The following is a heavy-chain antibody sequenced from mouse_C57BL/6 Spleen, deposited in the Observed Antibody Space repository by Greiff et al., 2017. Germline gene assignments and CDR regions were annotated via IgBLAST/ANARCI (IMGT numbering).Heavy chain of an antibody. CDR1: GYAFSSSW. J-gene: IGHJ3*01. CDR3: ARDPYGNWFAY. Sequence: VQLVESGPELVKPGASVKISCKASGYAFSSSWMNWVKQRPGKGLEWIGRIYPGDGDTNYNGKFKGKATLTADKSSSTAYMQLSSLTSEDSAVYFCARDPYGNWFAYWGQGTLVTVSA. D-gene: IGHD2-1*01. V-gene: IGHV1-82*01. CDR2: IYPGDGDT.